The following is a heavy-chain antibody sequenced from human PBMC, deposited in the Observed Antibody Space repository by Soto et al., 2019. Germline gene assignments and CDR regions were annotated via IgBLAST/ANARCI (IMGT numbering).Heavy chain of an antibody. Sequence: GASVKVSCQASAYTFTGYYMHLVRQAPGQGLEWMGWINPNSGGTNYAQKFQGRVTMTRDTSISTAYMELSRLRSDDTAVYYCATSGSHDSFDYWGQGTLVTVSS. CDR3: ATSGSHDSFDY. D-gene: IGHD1-26*01. V-gene: IGHV1-2*02. CDR1: AYTFTGYY. J-gene: IGHJ4*02. CDR2: INPNSGGT.